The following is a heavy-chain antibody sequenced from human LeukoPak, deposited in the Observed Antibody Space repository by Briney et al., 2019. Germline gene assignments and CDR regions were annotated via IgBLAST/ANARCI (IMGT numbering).Heavy chain of an antibody. CDR1: GFAFSTYA. J-gene: IGHJ4*02. V-gene: IGHV3-30-3*01. CDR3: ARAMVRGIPFDY. CDR2: ISNDGNTK. D-gene: IGHD3-10*01. Sequence: GGSLRLSCAASGFAFSTYAMHWVRQAPGKGPQGMTVISNDGNTKYYADSVKGRFTIFRDNSKSTLYLQINSLSAEDTAVYYCARAMVRGIPFDYWGQGTLVTVSS.